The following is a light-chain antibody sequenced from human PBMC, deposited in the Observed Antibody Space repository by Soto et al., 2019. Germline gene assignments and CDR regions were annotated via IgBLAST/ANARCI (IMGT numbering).Light chain of an antibody. Sequence: DIQLTQSPSFLSASVGDRITLSCRASQGISTGLAWYQVQPGKAPKLLIHTASTLQSGVPSRFSGSGSGTKFTLTISSLQPEDFATYYCQQRRGYPITFGQGTRLETK. CDR3: QQRRGYPIT. CDR1: QGISTG. CDR2: TAS. J-gene: IGKJ5*01. V-gene: IGKV1-9*01.